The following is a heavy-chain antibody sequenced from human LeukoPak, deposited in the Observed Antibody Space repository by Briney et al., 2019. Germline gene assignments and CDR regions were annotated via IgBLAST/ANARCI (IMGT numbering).Heavy chain of an antibody. CDR1: GLTFGSYW. J-gene: IGHJ4*02. Sequence: PGGSLRLSCAASGLTFGSYWMNWARQAPGKGLEWVASINHNGNVNYYVDSVKGRFTISRDNAKNSLYLQMNSLRAEDTAVYYCAKEGFDSWGQGTLVTVSS. CDR3: AKEGFDS. V-gene: IGHV3-7*03. CDR2: INHNGNVN.